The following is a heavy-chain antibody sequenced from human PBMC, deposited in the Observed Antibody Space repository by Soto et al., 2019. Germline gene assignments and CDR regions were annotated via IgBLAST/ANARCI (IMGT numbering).Heavy chain of an antibody. V-gene: IGHV3-74*01. CDR3: TRETLGARDY. CDR2: IDPYETGI. Sequence: GSLTLSSSDSGXTFSGDCMHWVRQAPGKGLDWVSRIDPYETGISYADSVKGRFTISRDNAKSTLYLQMNSLSPEDTAVYYCTRETLGARDYWGQGTLGTVS. J-gene: IGHJ4*02. CDR1: GXTFSGDC.